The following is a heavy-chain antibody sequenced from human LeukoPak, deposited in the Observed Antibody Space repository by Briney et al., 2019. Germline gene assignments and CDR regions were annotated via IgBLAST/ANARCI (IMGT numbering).Heavy chain of an antibody. D-gene: IGHD2-2*01. J-gene: IGHJ5*02. CDR1: GFTFSSYA. V-gene: IGHV3-21*01. Sequence: GGSLRLSCAASGFTFSSYAMSWVRQAPGKGLEWVSSISSSSSYIYYADPVKGRFTISRDNAKNSLYLQMNSLRAEDTAVYYCARAGCSSTSCYFGWFDPWGQGTLVTVSS. CDR2: ISSSSSYI. CDR3: ARAGCSSTSCYFGWFDP.